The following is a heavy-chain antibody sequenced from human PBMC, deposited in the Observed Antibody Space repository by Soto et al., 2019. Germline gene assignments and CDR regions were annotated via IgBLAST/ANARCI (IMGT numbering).Heavy chain of an antibody. Sequence: QMQLVQSGPEVKKPGTSVKVSCKASGFTFTSSAVQWVRQARGQRLEWIGWIVVGSGNTNYAQKFQERVTITRDMSTSTADMELSSLRSEDTAVYYCAAVYGDYYYYYGMDVWGQGTTVTVSS. J-gene: IGHJ6*02. CDR2: IVVGSGNT. D-gene: IGHD4-17*01. CDR3: AAVYGDYYYYYGMDV. CDR1: GFTFTSSA. V-gene: IGHV1-58*01.